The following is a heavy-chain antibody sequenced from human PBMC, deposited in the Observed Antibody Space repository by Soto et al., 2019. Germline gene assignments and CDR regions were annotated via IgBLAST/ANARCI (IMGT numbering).Heavy chain of an antibody. Sequence: GGSLRLSCAASAFSFSTSWMHWFRQAPGEGLVWVSRINPDGRTINYADSVKGRFTISRDNAKNTLYLQMNILRVEDTAVYFCPTAGNYRFDNWGLGTLVTVSS. CDR1: AFSFSTSW. V-gene: IGHV3-74*01. CDR3: PTAGNYRFDN. CDR2: INPDGRTI. J-gene: IGHJ4*02. D-gene: IGHD1-1*01.